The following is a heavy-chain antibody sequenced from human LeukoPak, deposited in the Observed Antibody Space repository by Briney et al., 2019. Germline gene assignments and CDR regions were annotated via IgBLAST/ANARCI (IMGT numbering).Heavy chain of an antibody. V-gene: IGHV3-7*01. CDR2: IKQDGSEK. CDR3: AIRSSSY. Sequence: GRSLRLSCAASGFTFSSYGMHWVRQAPGKGLEWVANIKQDGSEKYYVDSVKGRFTISRDNAKNSLYLQMNSLRAEDTAVYYCAIRSSSYWGQGTLVTVSS. CDR1: GFTFSSYG. J-gene: IGHJ4*02. D-gene: IGHD6-6*01.